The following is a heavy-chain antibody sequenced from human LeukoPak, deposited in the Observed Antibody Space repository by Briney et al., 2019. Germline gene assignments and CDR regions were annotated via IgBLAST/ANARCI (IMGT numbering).Heavy chain of an antibody. CDR2: ISGSGGST. CDR1: GFTFSSYA. V-gene: IGHV3-23*01. D-gene: IGHD3-10*01. Sequence: GGSLRLSCAASGFTFSSYAMSWVRQAPGRGLEWVSAISGSGGSTYYADSVKGRFTISRDNSKNTLYLQMNSLRAEDTAVYYCARERRGEYYFDYWGQGTLVTVSS. J-gene: IGHJ4*02. CDR3: ARERRGEYYFDY.